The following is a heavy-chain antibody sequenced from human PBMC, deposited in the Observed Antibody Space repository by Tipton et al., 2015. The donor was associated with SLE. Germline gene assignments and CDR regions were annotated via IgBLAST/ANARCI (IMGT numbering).Heavy chain of an antibody. CDR1: GGSISSYY. D-gene: IGHD4-17*01. CDR3: ARDQAYGDSYDAFDI. CDR2: IYYSGST. V-gene: IGHV4-39*07. J-gene: IGHJ3*02. Sequence: TLSLTCTVSGGSISSYYWGWIRQPPGKGLEWIGSIYYSGSTYYNPSLKSRVTISVDTSKNQFSRKLSSVTAADTAVYYCARDQAYGDSYDAFDIWGQGTMVTVSS.